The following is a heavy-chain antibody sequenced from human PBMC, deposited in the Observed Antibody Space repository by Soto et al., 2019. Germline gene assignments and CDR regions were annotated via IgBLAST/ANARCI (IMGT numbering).Heavy chain of an antibody. CDR2: ISAYNGNT. CDR3: ARAPYIGYCSSTSCPTTVGDY. V-gene: IGHV1-18*01. D-gene: IGHD2-2*01. J-gene: IGHJ4*02. CDR1: GYTFTSYG. Sequence: GASVKVSCKASGYTFTSYGISWVRQAPGQGLEWMGWISAYNGNTNYAQKLQGRVTMTTDTSTSTAYMELRSLRSDDTAVYYCARAPYIGYCSSTSCPTTVGDYWGQGTLVTVSS.